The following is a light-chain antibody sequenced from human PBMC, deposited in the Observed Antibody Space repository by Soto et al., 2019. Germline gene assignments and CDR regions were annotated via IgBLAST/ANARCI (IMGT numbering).Light chain of an antibody. J-gene: IGLJ3*02. Sequence: QSALPQPASVSGSPGQSITISCTGTSSDVGGYNFVSWFQQHPGKTPKLIIFDVSNRPSGVSNRFSGSKSGNTASLTISGLLAGDEADYYCASYTTSSTWVFGGGTKLTVL. V-gene: IGLV2-14*03. CDR2: DVS. CDR1: SSDVGGYNF. CDR3: ASYTTSSTWV.